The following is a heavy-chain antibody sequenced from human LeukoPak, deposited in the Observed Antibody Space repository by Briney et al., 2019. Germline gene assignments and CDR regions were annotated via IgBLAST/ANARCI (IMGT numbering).Heavy chain of an antibody. CDR3: AREMATIVRDYYYYGMDV. Sequence: ASVKVSCKASGYTFTSYYMHWMRQAPGQGLEWMGIINPSGGSTSYAQKFQGRVTMTRDTSTSTVYMELSSLRSEDTAVYYCAREMATIVRDYYYYGMDVWGQGTTVTVSS. CDR2: INPSGGST. V-gene: IGHV1-46*01. J-gene: IGHJ6*02. D-gene: IGHD5-24*01. CDR1: GYTFTSYY.